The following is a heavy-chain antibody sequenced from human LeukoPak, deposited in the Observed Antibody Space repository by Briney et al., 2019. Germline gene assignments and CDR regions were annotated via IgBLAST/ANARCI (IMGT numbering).Heavy chain of an antibody. CDR3: AYGGGCSGGTCYYIHH. D-gene: IGHD2-15*01. CDR2: ISAGGT. V-gene: IGHV3-23*01. Sequence: GGSLRLSCAASGFIFSYHVMNWVRQAPGKGLEWVSTISAGGTYYADSVKGRFTISRDDSKNTLYLQMSSLRADDTAVYYCAYGGGCSGGTCYYIHHWGRGTPVTVSS. J-gene: IGHJ1*01. CDR1: GFIFSYHV.